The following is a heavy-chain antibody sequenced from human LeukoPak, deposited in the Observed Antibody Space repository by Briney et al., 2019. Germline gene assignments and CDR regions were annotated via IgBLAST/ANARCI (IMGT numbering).Heavy chain of an antibody. Sequence: SETLSLTCTVSDGSISSGDYYWSWIRQPPGKGLEWIGYIYYSGSTYYNPSLKSRVTISVDTSKSQFSLKLSSVTAADTAVYYCARGHTPRRRAYYYGSGSRYYFDYWGQGTLVTVSS. V-gene: IGHV4-30-4*01. CDR2: IYYSGST. CDR3: ARGHTPRRRAYYYGSGSRYYFDY. CDR1: DGSISSGDYY. J-gene: IGHJ4*02. D-gene: IGHD3-10*01.